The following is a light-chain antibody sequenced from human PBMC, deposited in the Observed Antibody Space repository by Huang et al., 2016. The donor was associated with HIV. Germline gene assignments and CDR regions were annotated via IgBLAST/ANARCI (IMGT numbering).Light chain of an antibody. J-gene: IGKJ5*01. Sequence: DIQMTQSPSSLSASVGDRVTITCRASQSISSYLNWYQQKPGKAPNLLIYEASSLQSGVPSRFSGSGSGTAFTLTISSLQFEDFATYYCQQSYSPRKSFGQGTRLEIK. CDR3: QQSYSPRKS. V-gene: IGKV1-39*01. CDR2: EAS. CDR1: QSISSY.